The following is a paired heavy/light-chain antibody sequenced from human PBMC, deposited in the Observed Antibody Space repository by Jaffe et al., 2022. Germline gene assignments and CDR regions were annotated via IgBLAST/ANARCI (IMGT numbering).Heavy chain of an antibody. J-gene: IGHJ4*02. CDR2: ITDSGGRT. CDR1: GFTFRNYA. CDR3: AKYHPTETTGYFHY. D-gene: IGHD4-4*01. V-gene: IGHV3-23*01. Sequence: EVQLLESGGGLVQPGGSLRLSCAASGFTFRNYAMTWVRQAPGKGLEWVSSITDSGGRTYYADSVKGRFAISRDQSRDTLYLQMNSLRAEDTAVYYCAKYHPTETTGYFHYWGQGTLVTVSS.
Light chain of an antibody. J-gene: IGKJ3*01. Sequence: DIVMTQSPDSLAVSLGERATINCKSSQSVLYSSNNKNYLAWYQQKPGQPPKLLIYWASTRESGVPDRFSGSGSGTDFTLTISSLQAEDVAVYYCQQYYSAPLTFGPGTKVDIK. CDR2: WAS. CDR3: QQYYSAPLT. CDR1: QSVLYSSNNKNY. V-gene: IGKV4-1*01.